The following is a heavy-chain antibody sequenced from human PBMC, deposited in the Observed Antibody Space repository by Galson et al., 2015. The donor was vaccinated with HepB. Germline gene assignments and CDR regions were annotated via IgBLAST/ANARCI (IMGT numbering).Heavy chain of an antibody. Sequence: SVKVSCKASGYTFTNYAISWVRQAPGQGPEWMGWISAYNGNTDYAQKFQGRITMTTDTSTTTAYMELRSLRSDDTAVYYCARRYYYYMDVWGKGTTVTVSS. CDR2: ISAYNGNT. CDR1: GYTFTNYA. J-gene: IGHJ6*03. V-gene: IGHV1-18*01. CDR3: ARRYYYYMDV.